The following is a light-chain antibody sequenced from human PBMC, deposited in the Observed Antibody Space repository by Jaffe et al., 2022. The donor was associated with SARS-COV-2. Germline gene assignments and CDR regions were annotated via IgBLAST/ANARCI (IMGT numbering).Light chain of an antibody. Sequence: QSVLTQPPSASGTPGQRVTISCSGSSSNIGSSFVNWYQQVPGTAPTLLIYANNQRPSGVPDRISGSKSGTSASLAISGLQSKDEADYYCAAWDPSLNEFFFGSGTKVTVL. CDR1: SSNIGSSF. V-gene: IGLV1-44*01. CDR2: ANN. J-gene: IGLJ1*01. CDR3: AAWDPSLNEFF.